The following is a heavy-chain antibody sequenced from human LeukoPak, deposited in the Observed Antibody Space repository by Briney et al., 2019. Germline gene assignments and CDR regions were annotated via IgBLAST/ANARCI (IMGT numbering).Heavy chain of an antibody. Sequence: PGGSLRLSCAASGFTFSHVAMHWVRRSPGKGPEWVAVISYDGKNANYADSVEGRFTVSRDNSKNTLYLQLNSLRAEDTAIYYCAREYCTTANCYRLDSWGQGTLVTVSS. CDR1: GFTFSHVA. D-gene: IGHD2-2*02. J-gene: IGHJ4*02. CDR3: AREYCTTANCYRLDS. V-gene: IGHV3-30*04. CDR2: ISYDGKNA.